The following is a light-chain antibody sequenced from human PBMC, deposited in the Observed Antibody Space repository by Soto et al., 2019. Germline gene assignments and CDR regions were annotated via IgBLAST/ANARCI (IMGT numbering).Light chain of an antibody. CDR1: QDISNY. CDR2: DAS. CDR3: QHYDNLSIT. J-gene: IGKJ5*01. V-gene: IGKV1-33*01. Sequence: DIQMTQSPSSLSASVGDTVTITCQASQDISNYLNWYQQKPGKAPKLLIYDASNLETGVPSRFSGSGSGTDFTFTISSLQPEDIATYYCQHYDNLSITFGQGTRLEIK.